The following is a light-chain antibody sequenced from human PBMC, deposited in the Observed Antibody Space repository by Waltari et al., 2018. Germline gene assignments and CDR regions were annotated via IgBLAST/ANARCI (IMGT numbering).Light chain of an antibody. CDR1: QSVFYRSNNKDY. J-gene: IGKJ4*01. CDR2: WAS. CDR3: HQYYITPLT. V-gene: IGKV4-1*01. Sequence: DIVMTQSPDSLPVSLGERATVNCNSSQSVFYRSNNKDYLAWYQQKPVQPPKFLIYWASTRVSGVPARFSGSGSGTDFTLTISSLQAEDVAVYYCHQYYITPLTFGGGTKVEIK.